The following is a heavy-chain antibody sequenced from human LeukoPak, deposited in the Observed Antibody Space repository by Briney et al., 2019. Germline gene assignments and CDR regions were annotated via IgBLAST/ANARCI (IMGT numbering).Heavy chain of an antibody. CDR2: IYSSGST. V-gene: IGHV4-4*07. CDR1: GGSISSYY. D-gene: IGHD3-3*01. Sequence: SETLSLTCTVSGGSISSYYWHWVRQPAGKGLEWIGRIYSSGSTNYNPSLKSRVTMSVDTSKNQFSLKLNSVTAADTAVYYCARAVYDVFFDFWGQGTLVTVSS. CDR3: ARAVYDVFFDF. J-gene: IGHJ4*02.